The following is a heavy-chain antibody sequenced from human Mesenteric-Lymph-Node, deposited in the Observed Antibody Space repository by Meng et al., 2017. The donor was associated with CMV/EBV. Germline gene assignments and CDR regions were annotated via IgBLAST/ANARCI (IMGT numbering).Heavy chain of an antibody. CDR2: INHSGGT. Sequence: GSLRLSCTVSGGSISSSSYYWGWIRQPPGKGLEWIGEINHSGGTNYNPSLKSRVTISLGTSRNQFSLKLTSVTAADTAVYYCARAAYGSAYYFDYWGQGTVVTVSS. V-gene: IGHV4-39*07. CDR1: GGSISSSSYY. J-gene: IGHJ4*02. CDR3: ARAAYGSAYYFDY. D-gene: IGHD4-17*01.